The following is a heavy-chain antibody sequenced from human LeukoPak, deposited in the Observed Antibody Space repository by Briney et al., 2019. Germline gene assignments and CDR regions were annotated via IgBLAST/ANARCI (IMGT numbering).Heavy chain of an antibody. D-gene: IGHD2-2*01. CDR2: ISGTGGST. CDR1: GFTFSSYA. J-gene: IGHJ4*02. Sequence: GGSLRLSCAASGFTFSSYALSWVRQAPGKGLEWVSAISGTGGSTYYADSVKGRFTISRDNSKNTLYLQMNSLRAEDTAVYHRAKQVVPAAIWGQGTLVTVSS. CDR3: AKQVVPAAI. V-gene: IGHV3-23*01.